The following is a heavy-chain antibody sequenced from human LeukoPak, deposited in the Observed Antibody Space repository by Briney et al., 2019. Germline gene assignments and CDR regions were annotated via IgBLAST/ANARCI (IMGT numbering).Heavy chain of an antibody. CDR3: ARAGYTSGWYTDY. Sequence: SVKASCKASGGTFSSYAISWVRQAPGQGLEWMGGIIPIFGTANYAQKFQGRVTITTAESTRTAYMELSSLTSEDTAVYYCARAGYTSGWYTDYWGQGTLVTVSS. D-gene: IGHD6-19*01. J-gene: IGHJ4*02. CDR1: GGTFSSYA. V-gene: IGHV1-69*05. CDR2: IIPIFGTA.